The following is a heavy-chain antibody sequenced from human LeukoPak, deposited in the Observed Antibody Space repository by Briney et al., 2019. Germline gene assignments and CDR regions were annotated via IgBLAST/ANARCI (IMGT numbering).Heavy chain of an antibody. CDR1: GFTFSSYA. D-gene: IGHD3-22*01. CDR2: ISGSGGST. V-gene: IGHV3-23*01. J-gene: IGHJ4*02. CDR3: ARVAGYYYTPHPFDY. Sequence: GGSLRLSCAASGFTFSSYAMSWVRQAPGKGLEWVSAISGSGGSTYYADSVKGRFTISRDNSKNTLYLQMNSLRAEDTAVYYCARVAGYYYTPHPFDYWGQGTLVTVSS.